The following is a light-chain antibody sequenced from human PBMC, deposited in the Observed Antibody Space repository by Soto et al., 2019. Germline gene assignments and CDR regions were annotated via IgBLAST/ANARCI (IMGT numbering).Light chain of an antibody. CDR2: GAS. CDR1: QSVSNTY. J-gene: IGKJ1*01. CDR3: QQYSSSPWT. Sequence: EIVLTQSPGTLSLSPGERATLSCRAGQSVSNTYLAWYQQKPGQAPRLLIHGASTRATGIPDRFSGSGSGTDFSLTISRVEPEDFAVYYCQQYSSSPWTFGXGTKVDIK. V-gene: IGKV3-20*01.